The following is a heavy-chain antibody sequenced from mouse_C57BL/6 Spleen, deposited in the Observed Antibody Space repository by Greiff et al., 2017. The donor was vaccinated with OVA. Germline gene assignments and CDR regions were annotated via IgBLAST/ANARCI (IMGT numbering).Heavy chain of an antibody. J-gene: IGHJ2*01. CDR1: GFTFSSYA. V-gene: IGHV5-4*01. CDR3: ARDTGTRFDY. D-gene: IGHD4-1*01. Sequence: EVMLVESGGGLVKPGGSLKLSCAASGFTFSSYAMSWVRQTPEKRLEWVATISDGGSYTYYPDNVKGRFTISRDNAKNNLYLQMSHLKSEDTAMYYCARDTGTRFDYWGQGTTLTVSS. CDR2: ISDGGSYT.